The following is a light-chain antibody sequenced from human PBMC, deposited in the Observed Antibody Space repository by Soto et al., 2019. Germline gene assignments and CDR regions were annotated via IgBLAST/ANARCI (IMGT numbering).Light chain of an antibody. V-gene: IGLV2-14*03. CDR2: DVT. CDR3: SSKRDRNTVL. CDR1: SRDIGAYDY. J-gene: IGLJ2*01. Sequence: QSALTQPASVSGSPGQSITISCTGTSRDIGAYDYVSWYQQHAGQAPRLIIYDVTDRPSEISDRFSGSKSGNTASLTISGLQPEDEADYYCSSKRDRNTVLFAGGTQLTVL.